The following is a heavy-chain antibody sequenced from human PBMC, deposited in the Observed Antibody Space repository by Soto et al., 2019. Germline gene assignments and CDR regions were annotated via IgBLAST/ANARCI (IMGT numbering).Heavy chain of an antibody. CDR2: ISYDGSNK. Sequence: QVQLVESGGGVVQPGRSLRLSCAASGFTFSSYGMHWVRQARGKGLEWVAVISYDGSNKYYADSVKGRFTISRDNSKNTLYLQMNSLRAEDTAVYYCAKEVARYYDSSGFDYWGQGTLVTVSS. CDR3: AKEVARYYDSSGFDY. J-gene: IGHJ4*02. CDR1: GFTFSSYG. D-gene: IGHD3-22*01. V-gene: IGHV3-30*18.